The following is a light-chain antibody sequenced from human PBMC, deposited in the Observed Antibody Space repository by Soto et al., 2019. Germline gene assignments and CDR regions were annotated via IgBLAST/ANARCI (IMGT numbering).Light chain of an antibody. CDR3: QQHGSSPVT. CDR1: QSVSSSY. V-gene: IGKV3-20*01. CDR2: GAS. Sequence: EVVLTQSPGTLSLSPGKRATLSCRASQSVSSSYLAWYQQKPGQAPRLLIYGASTRATGIPDRFSGSGSGTDFTLTISRLEPEDFAVYYCQQHGSSPVTFGQGTKVDI. J-gene: IGKJ1*01.